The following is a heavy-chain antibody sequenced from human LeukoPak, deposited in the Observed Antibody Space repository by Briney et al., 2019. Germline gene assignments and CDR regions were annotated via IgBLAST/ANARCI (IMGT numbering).Heavy chain of an antibody. CDR1: GFTFATYT. V-gene: IGHV3-23*01. Sequence: GGSLRLSCAASGFTFATYTMSWVRQIPGKGLEWGSAIRSSGDSTYYADSAKGRFTISRDNSKNTLYLQMNSLRAEDTAVYYCAKGGAVTGTMYFQYWGQGTLVTVSS. J-gene: IGHJ1*01. CDR3: AKGGAVTGTMYFQY. CDR2: IRSSGDST. D-gene: IGHD6-19*01.